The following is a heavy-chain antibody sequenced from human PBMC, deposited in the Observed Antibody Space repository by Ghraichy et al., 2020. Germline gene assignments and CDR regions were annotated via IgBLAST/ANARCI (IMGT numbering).Heavy chain of an antibody. D-gene: IGHD3-22*01. V-gene: IGHV1-18*01. J-gene: IGHJ5*02. CDR3: ARGKYYHDSSYNWFDP. CDR1: GYTFTSYG. CDR2: ISAYNGNT. Sequence: ASVKVSCKASGYTFTSYGISWVRQAPGQGLEWMGWISAYNGNTNYAQKLQGRVTMTTDTSTSTAYMELRSLRSDDTAVYYCARGKYYHDSSYNWFDPWGQGTLVTVSS.